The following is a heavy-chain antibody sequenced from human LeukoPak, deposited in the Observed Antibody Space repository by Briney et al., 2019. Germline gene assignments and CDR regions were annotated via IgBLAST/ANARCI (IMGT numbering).Heavy chain of an antibody. Sequence: QSGGSLRLSCAASGFTFSSYAMHWVRQAPGKGLEWVAVISHDGSNKYYADFVKGRFTISRDNSKHTLDLQMNSLRAEDTAVYYCARDLGYSYGTPYFYYGMDVWGKGTTVTVSS. CDR3: ARDLGYSYGTPYFYYGMDV. CDR1: GFTFSSYA. V-gene: IGHV3-30*04. D-gene: IGHD5-18*01. CDR2: ISHDGSNK. J-gene: IGHJ6*04.